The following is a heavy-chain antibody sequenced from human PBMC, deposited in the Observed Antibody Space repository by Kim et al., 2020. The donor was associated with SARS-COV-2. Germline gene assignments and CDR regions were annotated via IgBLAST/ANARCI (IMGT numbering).Heavy chain of an antibody. Sequence: GGSLRLSCAASGFSVNNNYMSWVRQAPGKGLEWVSVIYSGDSTHYADSVKGRFTISRDNSKNTVYLQMNSLRADDTAVYYCARDGAETGQLALFDYWGQGTLVTVSS. V-gene: IGHV3-53*01. CDR2: IYSGDST. D-gene: IGHD3-9*01. J-gene: IGHJ4*02. CDR1: GFSVNNNY. CDR3: ARDGAETGQLALFDY.